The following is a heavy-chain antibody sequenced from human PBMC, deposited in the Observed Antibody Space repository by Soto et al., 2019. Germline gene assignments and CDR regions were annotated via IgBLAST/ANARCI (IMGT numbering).Heavy chain of an antibody. CDR2: ISYDGSNK. Sequence: GGSLRLSCAASGFTFSSYAMHWVRQAPGKGLEWVAVISYDGSNKYYADSVKGRFTISRDNSKNTLYLQMNSLRAEDTAVYYCARGMKIAVAGIFDYWGQGTLVTVSS. V-gene: IGHV3-30-3*01. CDR1: GFTFSSYA. J-gene: IGHJ4*02. CDR3: ARGMKIAVAGIFDY. D-gene: IGHD6-19*01.